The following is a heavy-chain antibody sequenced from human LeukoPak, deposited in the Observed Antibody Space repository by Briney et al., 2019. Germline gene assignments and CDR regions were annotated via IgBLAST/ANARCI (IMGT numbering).Heavy chain of an antibody. Sequence: PSETLSLTCSVSGVSISSGSNYWGWIRQPPGKTLEWIGSIYSSGSTYYNPSLKSRVIISFDTAKNHFSLNLSSVTAADTAVYYCARSDGYGLIGIWGQGTMVTVSS. J-gene: IGHJ3*02. V-gene: IGHV4-39*07. CDR2: IYSSGST. CDR1: GVSISSGSNY. D-gene: IGHD3-10*01. CDR3: ARSDGYGLIGI.